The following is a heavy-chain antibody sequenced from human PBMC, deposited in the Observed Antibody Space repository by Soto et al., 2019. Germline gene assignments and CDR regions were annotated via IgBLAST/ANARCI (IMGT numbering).Heavy chain of an antibody. J-gene: IGHJ4*02. Sequence: GASVKVSCKTSGYTFTNNVIHWVRQAPGQRLEWIGWVNAGNDSTKWSRKFQGRLTLTKDTSATTAYMELSSLTSEDTAIYFCAREVPYGYSRFDYCGQGTLVTVS. CDR3: AREVPYGYSRFDY. D-gene: IGHD3-22*01. CDR2: VNAGNDST. V-gene: IGHV1-3*01. CDR1: GYTFTNNV.